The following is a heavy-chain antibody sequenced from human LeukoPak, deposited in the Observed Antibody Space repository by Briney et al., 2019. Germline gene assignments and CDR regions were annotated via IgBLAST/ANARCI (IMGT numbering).Heavy chain of an antibody. J-gene: IGHJ4*02. CDR1: GFTFSTYW. CDR3: ARDLSGRDDY. D-gene: IGHD7-27*01. Sequence: QPGGSLRLSCAASGFTFSTYWFHWVRHAPGKGLIWVSRINEDGSTINYADSVRGRFAISRDNAKNTLYLEMNSLRAEDTAVYYCARDLSGRDDYWGQGTLVTVSS. V-gene: IGHV3-74*01. CDR2: INEDGSTI.